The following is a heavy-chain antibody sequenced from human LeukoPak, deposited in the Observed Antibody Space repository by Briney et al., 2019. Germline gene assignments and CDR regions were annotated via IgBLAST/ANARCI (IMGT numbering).Heavy chain of an antibody. CDR3: ARGSRITIFGVVDNWFDP. CDR2: INPNSGGT. CDR1: GYTFTDYY. V-gene: IGHV1-2*02. D-gene: IGHD3-3*01. J-gene: IGHJ5*02. Sequence: ASVKVSCKASGYTFTDYYMHWVRQSPGQGLEWMGWINPNSGGTNYAQKFQGRVTMTRDTSISTAYMELSSLRSEDTAVYYCARGSRITIFGVVDNWFDPWGQGTLVTVSS.